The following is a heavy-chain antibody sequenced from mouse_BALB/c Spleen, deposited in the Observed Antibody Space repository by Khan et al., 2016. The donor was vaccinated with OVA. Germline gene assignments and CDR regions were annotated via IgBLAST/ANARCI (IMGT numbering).Heavy chain of an antibody. J-gene: IGHJ3*01. V-gene: IGHV1-4*01. CDR1: GYTFTSYT. Sequence: QVRLQQSGAELARPGASVKMSCKASGYTFTSYTIHWIKKRPGQGLEWIGYINPSNDYTNYNQKFKDKATLTTDKSSTTAYLRLSSLKSDDSAVYNCVRDGADHRNDGWFAYWGQGTLVTVSA. CDR2: INPSNDYT. CDR3: VRDGADHRNDGWFAY. D-gene: IGHD2-14*01.